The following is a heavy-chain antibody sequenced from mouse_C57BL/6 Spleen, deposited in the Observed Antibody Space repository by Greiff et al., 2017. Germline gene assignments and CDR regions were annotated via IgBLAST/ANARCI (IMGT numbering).Heavy chain of an antibody. Sequence: QVQLQQSGAELARPGASVKLSCKASGYTFTSYGISWVKQRTGQGLEWIGEIYPRSGNTSYTEKFKGKATLTADKSSSTAYMELRSLTSEDSAVYFCTRSYDPDLDDWGQGTTLTVSS. J-gene: IGHJ2*01. D-gene: IGHD2-3*01. CDR2: IYPRSGNT. CDR3: TRSYDPDLDD. V-gene: IGHV1-81*01. CDR1: GYTFTSYG.